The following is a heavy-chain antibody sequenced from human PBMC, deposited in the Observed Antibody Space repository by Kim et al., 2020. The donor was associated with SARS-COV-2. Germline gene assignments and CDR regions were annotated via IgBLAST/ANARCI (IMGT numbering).Heavy chain of an antibody. D-gene: IGHD2-21*01. CDR2: T. Sequence: TYHNPALKGRVSISVVTSKNQFSLKLNSVTAADTAVYYCARGPVADAFDIWGQGTMVTVSS. V-gene: IGHV4-31*02. J-gene: IGHJ3*02. CDR3: ARGPVADAFDI.